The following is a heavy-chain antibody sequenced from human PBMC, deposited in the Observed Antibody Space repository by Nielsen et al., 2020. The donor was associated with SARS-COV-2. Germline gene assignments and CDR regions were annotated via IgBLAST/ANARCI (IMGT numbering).Heavy chain of an antibody. J-gene: IGHJ5*02. CDR2: ISSSGGTI. CDR1: GFTFRSYS. V-gene: IGHV3-48*04. Sequence: GESLKISCAASGFTFRSYSMNWVRQAPGKGLEWISYISSSGGTIYYADSIKGRFTISRDILKNSLLLQMNSLRAEDTAVYYCARSSTRGTIFNPWGQGTLVTVSS. CDR3: ARSSTRGTIFNP.